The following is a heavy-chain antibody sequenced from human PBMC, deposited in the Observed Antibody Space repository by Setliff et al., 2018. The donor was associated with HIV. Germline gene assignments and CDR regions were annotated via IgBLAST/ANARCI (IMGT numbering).Heavy chain of an antibody. CDR3: ARSRAAGFDY. CDR1: GFTFSTYR. V-gene: IGHV3-21*01. Sequence: KPGGSLRLSCAASGFTFSTYRMNWVRQAPGKGLEWVSSISSSSSYIYYADSLKGRFTISRDNAKNSLYLQMNSLRAEDTAVYYCARSRAAGFDYWGQGTLVTVSS. CDR2: ISSSSSYI. D-gene: IGHD6-13*01. J-gene: IGHJ4*02.